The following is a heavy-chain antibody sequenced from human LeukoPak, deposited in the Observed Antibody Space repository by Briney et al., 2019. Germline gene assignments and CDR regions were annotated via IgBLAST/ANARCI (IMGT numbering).Heavy chain of an antibody. D-gene: IGHD5-24*01. J-gene: IGHJ6*02. Sequence: GGSLRLSCAASGFTFSSYSMNWVRQAPGKGLEWVSSISSSSSYIYYADSVKGRFTISRDNAKNSLYLQMNSLRAEDTAVYYCARDKVVMATIRDFHYGMDVWGQGTTVTVSS. V-gene: IGHV3-21*01. CDR1: GFTFSSYS. CDR2: ISSSSSYI. CDR3: ARDKVVMATIRDFHYGMDV.